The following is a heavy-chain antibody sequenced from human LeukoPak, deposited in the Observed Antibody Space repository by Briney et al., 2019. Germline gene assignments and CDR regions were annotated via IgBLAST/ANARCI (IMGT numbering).Heavy chain of an antibody. CDR1: GFTFSSYD. CDR3: ARGYSDAFDI. D-gene: IGHD2-15*01. Sequence: GGSLRLSCAVSGFTFSSYDMNWVRQAPGKGLEWVSYISSRSSTIYYADSVKGRLTISRDNAKNSLYLQMNSLRDEDTAVYYCARGYSDAFDIWGQGTMVTVSS. V-gene: IGHV3-48*02. J-gene: IGHJ3*02. CDR2: ISSRSSTI.